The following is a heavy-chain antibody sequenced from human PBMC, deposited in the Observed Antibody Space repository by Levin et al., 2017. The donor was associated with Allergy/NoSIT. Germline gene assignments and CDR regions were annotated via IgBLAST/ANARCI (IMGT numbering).Heavy chain of an antibody. CDR1: GGSISSYY. D-gene: IGHD3-10*01. J-gene: IGHJ4*02. CDR3: ARASYGSGSLFDY. CDR2: IYYSGST. V-gene: IGHV4-59*01. Sequence: ESLKISCTVSGGSISSYYWSWIRQPPGKGLEWIGYIYYSGSTNYNPSLKSRVTISVDTSKNQFSLKLSSVTAADTAVYYCARASYGSGSLFDYWGQGTLVTVSS.